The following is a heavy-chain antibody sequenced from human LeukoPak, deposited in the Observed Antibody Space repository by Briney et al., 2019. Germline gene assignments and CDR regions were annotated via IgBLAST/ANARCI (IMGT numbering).Heavy chain of an antibody. D-gene: IGHD3-10*01. J-gene: IGHJ4*02. V-gene: IGHV4-31*03. CDR3: SSNYYGSGSYRSWDY. Sequence: SQTLSLTCTVSGGSISSGDHYWNWIRQHPGKSLEWIGYIYYSGSAYYNPSLKSRVTISIDTSKNQFSLKLSSVTAADTAVYYCSSNYYGSGSYRSWDYWGQGTLVTVSS. CDR2: IYYSGSA. CDR1: GGSISSGDHY.